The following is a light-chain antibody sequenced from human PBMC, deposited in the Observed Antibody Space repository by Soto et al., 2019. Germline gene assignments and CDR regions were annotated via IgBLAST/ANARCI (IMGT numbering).Light chain of an antibody. CDR1: SSNIGNNY. J-gene: IGLJ2*01. CDR2: ENN. CDR3: GTWDSSLSASEV. V-gene: IGLV1-51*02. Sequence: QPVLTQPPSVSAAPGQKVTISCSGSSSNIGNNYVSWYQQLPGTAPKLLIYENNKRPSGIPDRFSGSKSGTSATLGITGLQTGDEADYYCGTWDSSLSASEVFGGGTKVTVL.